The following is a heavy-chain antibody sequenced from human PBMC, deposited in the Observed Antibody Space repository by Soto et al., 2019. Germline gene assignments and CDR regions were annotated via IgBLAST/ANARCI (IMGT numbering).Heavy chain of an antibody. CDR1: GGSITSSSYY. D-gene: IGHD6-13*01. J-gene: IGHJ6*03. CDR2: IYYSGST. Sequence: TSETLSLTCTVSGGSITSSSYYWGWIRQPPGKGLLWIGSIYYSGSTYYNPSLKSRVTISVDTSKSQLSLKLSSVTAADTAVYYCARHSSSSWSYYYYMDVWGKGTTVTVSS. CDR3: ARHSSSSWSYYYYMDV. V-gene: IGHV4-39*01.